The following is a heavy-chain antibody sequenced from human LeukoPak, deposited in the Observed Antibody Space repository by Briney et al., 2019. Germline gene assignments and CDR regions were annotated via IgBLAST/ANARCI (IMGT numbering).Heavy chain of an antibody. Sequence: SVKVSCKASGGTFSSYAISWVRQAPGQGLEWMGGIIPIFGTANYAQKFQGRVTITADESTSTAYMELSSLRSEDTAVYYCARTVVPAAMDYYYYMDVWGRGTTVTVSS. CDR2: IIPIFGTA. CDR3: ARTVVPAAMDYYYYMDV. V-gene: IGHV1-69*13. CDR1: GGTFSSYA. D-gene: IGHD2-2*01. J-gene: IGHJ6*03.